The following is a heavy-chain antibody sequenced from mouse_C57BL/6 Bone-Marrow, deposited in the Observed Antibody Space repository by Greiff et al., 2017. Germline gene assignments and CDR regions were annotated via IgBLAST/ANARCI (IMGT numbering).Heavy chain of an antibody. J-gene: IGHJ4*01. CDR1: GYTFTSYW. CDR3: AKETTVVAMKYAMDY. CDR2: IRPNSGST. D-gene: IGHD1-1*01. Sequence: VQLQQSGAELVKPGASVKLSCKASGYTFTSYWMRWVKQRPGQGLEWIGMIRPNSGSTNYNEKFKSKATLTVDKSSSTAYMQLSSLTSEDSAVYYCAKETTVVAMKYAMDYWGQGTSVTVSS. V-gene: IGHV1-64*01.